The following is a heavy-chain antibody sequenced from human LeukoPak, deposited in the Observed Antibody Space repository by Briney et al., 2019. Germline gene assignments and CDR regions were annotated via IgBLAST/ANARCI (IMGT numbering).Heavy chain of an antibody. CDR1: GYTLTELS. CDR2: FDPEDGET. Sequence: ASVKVSCKVSGYTLTELSMHWVRQAPGKGLERMGGFDPEDGETIYAQKFQGRVTMTEDTSTDTAYMELSSLRSEDTAVYYCATLGYCSSTSCYGWFDPWGQGTLVTVSS. D-gene: IGHD2-2*01. J-gene: IGHJ5*02. V-gene: IGHV1-24*01. CDR3: ATLGYCSSTSCYGWFDP.